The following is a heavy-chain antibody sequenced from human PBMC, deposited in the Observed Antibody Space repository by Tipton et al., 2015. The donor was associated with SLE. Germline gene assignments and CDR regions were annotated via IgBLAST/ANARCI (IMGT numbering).Heavy chain of an antibody. D-gene: IGHD1-1*01. Sequence: QLVQSGPEVKKPGASVKVSCKASGFALTNFDINWVRQATGQGLEWMGWMNSNSGNTAYAQKFQGRITMTRDTSISTAYLEVGSLRSEDTAVYYCARETTRTRDGLDVWGQGTTVTVSS. CDR2: MNSNSGNT. CDR1: GFALTNFD. V-gene: IGHV1-8*01. CDR3: ARETTRTRDGLDV. J-gene: IGHJ6*02.